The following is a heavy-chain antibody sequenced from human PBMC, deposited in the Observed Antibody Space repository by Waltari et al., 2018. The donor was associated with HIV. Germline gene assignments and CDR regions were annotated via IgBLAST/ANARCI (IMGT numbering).Heavy chain of an antibody. Sequence: QVQLVESGGGVVQPGRSLRLSCAASGFTFSSYGMHWVRQAPGKGVGWGEVIWYDGSNKYYADSVKGRFTISRDNSKNTLYLQMNSLRAEDTAMYYCAKGYDYGDFGYYFDYWGQGTLVTVSS. CDR3: AKGYDYGDFGYYFDY. V-gene: IGHV3-30*18. CDR2: IWYDGSNK. J-gene: IGHJ4*02. D-gene: IGHD4-17*01. CDR1: GFTFSSYG.